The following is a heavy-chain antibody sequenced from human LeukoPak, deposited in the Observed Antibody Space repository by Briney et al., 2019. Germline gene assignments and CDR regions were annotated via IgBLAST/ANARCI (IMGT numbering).Heavy chain of an antibody. J-gene: IGHJ4*02. Sequence: GGSLRLSCAASGFTFGSYATHWVRQAPGKGLEWVALISYDGSNKYYADSVKGRFTISRDNSKNTLYLQMNSLRAEDAAVYYCARDGLYCSSTSCYTHYWGQGTLVTVPS. V-gene: IGHV3-30-3*01. CDR2: ISYDGSNK. CDR1: GFTFGSYA. CDR3: ARDGLYCSSTSCYTHY. D-gene: IGHD2-2*02.